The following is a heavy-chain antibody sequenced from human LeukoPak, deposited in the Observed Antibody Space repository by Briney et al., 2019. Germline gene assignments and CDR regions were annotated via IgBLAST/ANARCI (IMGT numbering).Heavy chain of an antibody. Sequence: ASVKLSCKASGYTFTSYGISWVRQAPGQGLEWMGWISAYNGSTNYAQKLQGRVTMTTDTSTSTAYMELRSLRSDDTAVYYCARVPVLWFGEFNFQHWGQGTLVTVSS. V-gene: IGHV1-18*04. CDR3: ARVPVLWFGEFNFQH. CDR1: GYTFTSYG. CDR2: ISAYNGST. J-gene: IGHJ1*01. D-gene: IGHD3-10*01.